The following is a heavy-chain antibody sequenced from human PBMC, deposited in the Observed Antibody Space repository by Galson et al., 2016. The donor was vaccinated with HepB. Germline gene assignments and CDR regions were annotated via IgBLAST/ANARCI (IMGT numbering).Heavy chain of an antibody. Sequence: SVKVSCKGSGYSFTSYDINWVRQAPGQGLEWMGLMNPNSGNTDYAQKFQGRVTMTRNTSIRTVYMELSSLTSEDTAMYYCARGRDQDNWGQGTLVTVSA. CDR2: MNPNSGNT. CDR3: ARGRDQDN. D-gene: IGHD2-2*01. V-gene: IGHV1-8*01. CDR1: GYSFTSYD. J-gene: IGHJ4*02.